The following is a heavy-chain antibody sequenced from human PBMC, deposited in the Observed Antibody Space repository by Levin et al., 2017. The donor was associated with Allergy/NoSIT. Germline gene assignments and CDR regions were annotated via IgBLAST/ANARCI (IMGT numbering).Heavy chain of an antibody. D-gene: IGHD3-10*01. Sequence: LSLTCAASGFTFSSYGMHWVRQAPGKGLEWVAVISYDGSNKYYADSVKGRFTISRDNSKNTLYLQMNSLRAEDTAVYYCAKDRIRGERITMVRGVRNNGMDVWGQGTTVTVSS. CDR3: AKDRIRGERITMVRGVRNNGMDV. CDR2: ISYDGSNK. CDR1: GFTFSSYG. J-gene: IGHJ6*02. V-gene: IGHV3-30*18.